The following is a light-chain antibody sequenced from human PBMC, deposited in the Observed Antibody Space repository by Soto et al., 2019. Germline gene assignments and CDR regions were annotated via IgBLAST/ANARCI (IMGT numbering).Light chain of an antibody. CDR3: QQFYRTPPT. Sequence: DIVMTQSPDSLAVSLGERATINCKSSQSVLHSSNNKNYLAWYQQVPGQPPHLLIYWASTRASGVPDRFSGSGSGTNFTLTISSLQAEDVAVYYCQQFYRTPPTFGQGTKLEI. V-gene: IGKV4-1*01. CDR1: QSVLHSSNNKNY. J-gene: IGKJ2*01. CDR2: WAS.